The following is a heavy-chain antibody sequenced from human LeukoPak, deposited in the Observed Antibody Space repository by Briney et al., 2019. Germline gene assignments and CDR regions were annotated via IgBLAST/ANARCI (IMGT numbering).Heavy chain of an antibody. CDR2: IYPRDGST. CDR3: ARDQEAFDY. J-gene: IGHJ4*02. CDR1: GYSFTSNY. Sequence: ASVKVSCKASGYSFTSNYIHWVRQAPGQGLEWMGMIYPRDGSTSYAQKFQGRVTVTRDTSTSTVHMELSGLRSEDTAVHYCARDQEAFDYWGQGTLVTVSS. V-gene: IGHV1-46*01.